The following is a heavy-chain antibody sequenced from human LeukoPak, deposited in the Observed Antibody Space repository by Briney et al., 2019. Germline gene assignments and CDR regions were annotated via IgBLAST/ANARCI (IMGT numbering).Heavy chain of an antibody. D-gene: IGHD3-22*01. J-gene: IGHJ3*01. CDR1: GFTFRNFA. CDR3: ARGPYYHPSDAFDL. Sequence: GGSLRLSCAASGFTFRNFAVHWVRQAPGKGLEWVADIWTDKEDKYYADSVEGRFTISRDNSKNTLYLQMTSLRADDTAVYFCARGPYYHPSDAFDLWGQGTMVTVS. CDR2: IWTDKEDK. V-gene: IGHV3-33*01.